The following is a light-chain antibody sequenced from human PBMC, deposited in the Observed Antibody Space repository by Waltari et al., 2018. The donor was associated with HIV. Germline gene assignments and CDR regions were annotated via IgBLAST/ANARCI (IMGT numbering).Light chain of an antibody. CDR2: EFS. V-gene: IGLV2-8*01. Sequence: QSALTQPPSASGSLGQSVTISCTGSSIDIGAYDSVSGFQQHPLSALKLLLYEFSRRPEAVSDRFSGSRSGRTACVTVAVLQPDDEATYFCSSYGDSLRVLFGVWTNVTVL. CDR1: SIDIGAYDS. J-gene: IGLJ3*02. CDR3: SSYGDSLRVL.